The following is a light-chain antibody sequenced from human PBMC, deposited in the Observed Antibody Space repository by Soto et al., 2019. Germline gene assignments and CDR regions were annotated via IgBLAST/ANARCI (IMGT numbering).Light chain of an antibody. CDR3: QQYNSYST. CDR2: DAS. CDR1: QSISSW. V-gene: IGKV1-5*01. Sequence: DIQVTQSPSTLSASVGDRVTITCRASQSISSWLAWYQQKPGKAPKLLIYDASSLDSGVPSRFSGSGSGTEFTLTISSLQPDDFATYYCQQYNSYSTFGQGTKVDIK. J-gene: IGKJ1*01.